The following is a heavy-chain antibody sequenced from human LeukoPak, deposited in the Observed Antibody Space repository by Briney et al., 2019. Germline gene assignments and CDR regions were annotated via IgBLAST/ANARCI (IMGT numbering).Heavy chain of an antibody. CDR2: ISYDGSNK. Sequence: GGSLRLSCAASGFTFSSYGMHWVRQAPGKGLEWVAVISYDGSNKYYADSVKGRFTISRDNSKNTLYLQMNSLRAEDTAVYYCARATKGYQLLVGGDYWGQGTLVTVSS. D-gene: IGHD2-2*01. CDR1: GFTFSSYG. V-gene: IGHV3-30*03. J-gene: IGHJ4*02. CDR3: ARATKGYQLLVGGDY.